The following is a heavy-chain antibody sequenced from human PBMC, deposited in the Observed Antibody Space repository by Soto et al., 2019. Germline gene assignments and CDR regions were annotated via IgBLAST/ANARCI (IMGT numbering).Heavy chain of an antibody. V-gene: IGHV3-30-3*01. Sequence: PGGSLRLSCAASGFTFSSYAMHWVRQAPGKGLEWVAVISYDGSNKYYADSVKGRFTISRDNSKNTLYLQMNSLRAEDTAVYYCARDGLAAAGNPFDPWGQGTLVT. CDR3: ARDGLAAAGNPFDP. D-gene: IGHD6-13*01. CDR2: ISYDGSNK. J-gene: IGHJ5*02. CDR1: GFTFSSYA.